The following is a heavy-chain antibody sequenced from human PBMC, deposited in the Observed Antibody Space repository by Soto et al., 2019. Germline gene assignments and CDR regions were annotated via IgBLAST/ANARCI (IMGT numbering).Heavy chain of an antibody. CDR1: GGSISSGGYY. Sequence: QVQLQESGPGLVKPSQTLSLTCTVSGGSISSGGYYWSWIRQHPGKGLERSGYIYYSGSTYYNPSLKSRVNMSVDTSKIQFSLKLSSVTAADTAVYYCARDLAEYCSGGSCFHWFDPWGQGTLVTVSS. CDR3: ARDLAEYCSGGSCFHWFDP. J-gene: IGHJ5*02. V-gene: IGHV4-31*03. D-gene: IGHD2-15*01. CDR2: IYYSGST.